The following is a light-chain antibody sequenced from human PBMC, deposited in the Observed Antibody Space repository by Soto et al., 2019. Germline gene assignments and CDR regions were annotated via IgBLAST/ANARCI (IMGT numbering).Light chain of an antibody. J-gene: IGKJ1*01. CDR1: ESVSTN. V-gene: IGKV3-15*01. Sequence: EIEMTQSPATLSLAPGERVTLSCRASESVSTNLAWYQRKAGQAPRLLIYGASTRATGIPARFSGSGSGTEFTLTISSLQSEDFAVYYCQQYNNWPGTFGQGTKVDIK. CDR3: QQYNNWPGT. CDR2: GAS.